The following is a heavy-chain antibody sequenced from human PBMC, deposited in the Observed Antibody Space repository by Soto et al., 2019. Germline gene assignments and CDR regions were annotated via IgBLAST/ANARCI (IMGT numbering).Heavy chain of an antibody. D-gene: IGHD3-22*01. V-gene: IGHV4-31*03. CDR3: ARASHDSCGYDRRAPSDL. CDR2: IYYSGST. CDR1: GGSISSGGYY. Sequence: QVQLQESGPGLVKPSQTLSLTCTVSGGSISSGGYYWSWIRQHPGKGLEWIGYIYYSGSTYYNPALKIRVTISVDTSKHQFSLKLSSVTAAATAVHYCARASHDSCGYDRRAPSDLWGRGTLVTVSS. J-gene: IGHJ2*01.